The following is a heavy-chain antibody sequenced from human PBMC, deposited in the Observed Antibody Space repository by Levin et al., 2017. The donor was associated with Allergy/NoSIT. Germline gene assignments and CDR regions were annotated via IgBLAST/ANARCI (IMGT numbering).Heavy chain of an antibody. D-gene: IGHD3-9*01. J-gene: IGHJ4*02. Sequence: GGSLRLSCAASGFTFSSYAMSWVRQAPGKGLEWVSAISGSGGSTYYADSVKGRFTISRDNSKNTLYLQMNSLRAEDTAVYYCAKVPDYDILTGYYGGNYFDYWGQGTLVTVSS. CDR1: GFTFSSYA. CDR3: AKVPDYDILTGYYGGNYFDY. CDR2: ISGSGGST. V-gene: IGHV3-23*01.